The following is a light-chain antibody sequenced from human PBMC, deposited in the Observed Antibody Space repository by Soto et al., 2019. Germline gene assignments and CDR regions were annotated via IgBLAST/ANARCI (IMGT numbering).Light chain of an antibody. J-gene: IGKJ4*01. Sequence: EIVLTQSPATLSLSPGERATLSCRASQSVSSYLAWYQQKPGQAPRLLIYDASSRATGIPARFSGIGSGTDFTLTISRLEPEDFAVYYWQQRSNWLTFGGGTKVEIK. CDR2: DAS. CDR1: QSVSSY. V-gene: IGKV3-11*01. CDR3: QQRSNWLT.